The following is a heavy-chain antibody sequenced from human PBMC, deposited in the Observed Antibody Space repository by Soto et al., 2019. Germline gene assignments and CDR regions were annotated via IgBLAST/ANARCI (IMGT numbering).Heavy chain of an antibody. V-gene: IGHV4-59*12. CDR3: ARGFPYNTNNYYYSVFDY. J-gene: IGHJ4*01. CDR1: GGSISTYY. D-gene: IGHD3-22*01. Sequence: PSETLSLTCTVSGGSISTYYWSWIRQPPGKGLEWIGYIYYSGMINYSPSLQSRVTISVDRSKNQFSLRLSSVTAADTAVYYCARGFPYNTNNYYYSVFDYWGQGTLVTVSS. CDR2: IYYSGMI.